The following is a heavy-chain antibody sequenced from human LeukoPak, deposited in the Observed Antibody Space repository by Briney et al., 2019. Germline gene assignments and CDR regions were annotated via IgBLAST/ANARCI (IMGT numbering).Heavy chain of an antibody. J-gene: IGHJ2*01. CDR1: GFTFSSYA. CDR3: VYISSWYWYFDL. D-gene: IGHD6-13*01. Sequence: SGGSLRLSCAASGFTFSSYAMSWVRQAPGKGLEWVSGIIGSGTTTYYPDSMKGRFTISRDNSKNTLYLQMNSLRAEDTAVYYWVYISSWYWYFDLWGRGTLVTVSS. V-gene: IGHV3-23*01. CDR2: IIGSGTTT.